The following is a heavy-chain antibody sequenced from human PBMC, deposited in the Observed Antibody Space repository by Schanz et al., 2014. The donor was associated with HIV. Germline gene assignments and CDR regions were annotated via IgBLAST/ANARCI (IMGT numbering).Heavy chain of an antibody. CDR3: ARVSPILTPSHHYIMDV. CDR2: ISAYNGNT. J-gene: IGHJ6*02. CDR1: GYGYIFTTYY. Sequence: QVHLVQSGAEVKKSGASVKISCKASGYGYIFTTYYIHWVRQAPGQGLEWMGWISAYNGNTNSAQKLQDRVTMTTDTSTSTAYMELRSLISDDTAMYYCARVSPILTPSHHYIMDVWGQGTTVTVS. V-gene: IGHV1-18*04. D-gene: IGHD2-15*01.